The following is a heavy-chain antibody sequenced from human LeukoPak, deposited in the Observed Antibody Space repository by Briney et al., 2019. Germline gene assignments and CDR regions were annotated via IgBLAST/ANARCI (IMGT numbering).Heavy chain of an antibody. J-gene: IGHJ6*03. V-gene: IGHV1-46*01. Sequence: ASVKVSYKASGYTFTSYYMHWVRQAPGQGLEWMGIINPSGGSTSYAQKFQGRVTMTRDMSTSTVYMELSSLRSEDTAVYYCARDRDYDSSATRHGAYMDVWGKGATVTVSS. CDR3: ARDRDYDSSATRHGAYMDV. D-gene: IGHD3-22*01. CDR2: INPSGGST. CDR1: GYTFTSYY.